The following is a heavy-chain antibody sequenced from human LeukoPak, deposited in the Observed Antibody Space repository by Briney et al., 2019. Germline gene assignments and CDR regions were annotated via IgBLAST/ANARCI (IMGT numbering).Heavy chain of an antibody. Sequence: GGSLRLSCVATGFTFSSYAMNWVRQAPGKGLEWISGISGSGGSTYSADSVKGRFTISRDNSENTLYLQMNSLRAEDTAVYYCAKEGDYYYYGMDAWGQGTTVTVSS. V-gene: IGHV3-23*01. CDR3: AKEGDYYYYGMDA. CDR2: ISGSGGST. CDR1: GFTFSSYA. J-gene: IGHJ6*02.